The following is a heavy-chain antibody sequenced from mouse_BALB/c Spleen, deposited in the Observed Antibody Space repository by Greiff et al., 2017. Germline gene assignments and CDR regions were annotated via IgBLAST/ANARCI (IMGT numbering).Heavy chain of an antibody. CDR1: GFSLSTSGMG. Sequence: QVTLKESGPGILQPSQTLSLTCSFSGFSLSTSGMGVSWIRQPSGKGLEWLAHIYWDDDKRYNPSLKSRLTISKDTSSNQVFLKITSVDTADTATYYCARKRYFDVWGAGTTVTVSS. CDR3: ARKRYFDV. V-gene: IGHV8-12*01. CDR2: IYWDDDK. J-gene: IGHJ1*01.